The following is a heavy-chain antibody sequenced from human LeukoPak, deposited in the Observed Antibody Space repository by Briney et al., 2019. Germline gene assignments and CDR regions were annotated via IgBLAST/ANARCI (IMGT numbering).Heavy chain of an antibody. CDR2: IYYSGST. J-gene: IGHJ1*01. CDR1: GNSIRSSSYY. D-gene: IGHD3-22*01. Sequence: SETLSLTCTVSGNSIRSSSYYWGWIRQSPEKGLEWIGSIYYSGSTYYSASFKSRVTISVDTSQNQFFLKLRSVTAADRAVYYCASRYYYDTRGYFLHWGQGTLVTVSS. V-gene: IGHV4-39*01. CDR3: ASRYYYDTRGYFLH.